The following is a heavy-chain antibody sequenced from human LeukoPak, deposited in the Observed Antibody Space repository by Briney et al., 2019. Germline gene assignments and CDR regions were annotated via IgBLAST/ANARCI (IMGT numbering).Heavy chain of an antibody. J-gene: IGHJ5*02. Sequence: SGGPLRLSCAASGFTFSSYAMHWVRQAPGKGLEWVALISYDGSNKYYVDSVKGRFTISRDNSKNTLYLQMNSLRAEDTAVYYCARDRRTYGSGSYFWFDPWGQGTVVMVSS. D-gene: IGHD3-10*01. CDR2: ISYDGSNK. CDR3: ARDRRTYGSGSYFWFDP. CDR1: GFTFSSYA. V-gene: IGHV3-30*04.